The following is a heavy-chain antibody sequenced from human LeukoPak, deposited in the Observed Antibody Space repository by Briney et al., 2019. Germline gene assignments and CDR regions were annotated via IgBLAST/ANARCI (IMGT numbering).Heavy chain of an antibody. CDR2: ISGSGGST. CDR3: AKDLDSGYNFYYYYYGMDV. V-gene: IGHV3-23*01. J-gene: IGHJ6*02. D-gene: IGHD5-24*01. CDR1: GFTFSSYA. Sequence: PGGSLRLSCAASGFTFSSYAMSWVRQAPGKGLEWVSAISGSGGSTYYADSVKGRFTISRDNSKNTLYLQMNSLRAEDTAVYYCAKDLDSGYNFYYYYYGMDVWGQGTTVTVSS.